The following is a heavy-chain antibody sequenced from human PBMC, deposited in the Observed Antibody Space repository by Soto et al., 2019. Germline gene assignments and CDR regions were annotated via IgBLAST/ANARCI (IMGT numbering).Heavy chain of an antibody. Sequence: EVQLLESGGGLVQPGGSLRLSCAASGFTFSSYAMSWVRQAPGKGLEWVSAISGSGGSTYYAGSVKGRFTISRDNSKNTLYLQLNSLRAEDTAVYYCAKEQKDSSSWSELNYWGQGTLVTVSS. CDR1: GFTFSSYA. CDR2: ISGSGGST. V-gene: IGHV3-23*01. CDR3: AKEQKDSSSWSELNY. D-gene: IGHD6-13*01. J-gene: IGHJ4*02.